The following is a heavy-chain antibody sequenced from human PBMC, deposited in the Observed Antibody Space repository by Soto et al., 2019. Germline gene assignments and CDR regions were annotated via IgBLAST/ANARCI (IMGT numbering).Heavy chain of an antibody. V-gene: IGHV1-2*02. CDR3: GRDDYGSFHY. CDR2: IDPKNGGT. J-gene: IGHJ4*02. Sequence: QVQLVQSGTEVKKPGASVKVSCQASGYSISAYYIHWVRQAPGQGLEWMGWIDPKNGGTVSAQKFQGRLTMTRDTSISTVYMDLGGLTSDDTALYYCGRDDYGSFHYWGQGSMVTVSS. D-gene: IGHD1-26*01. CDR1: GYSISAYY.